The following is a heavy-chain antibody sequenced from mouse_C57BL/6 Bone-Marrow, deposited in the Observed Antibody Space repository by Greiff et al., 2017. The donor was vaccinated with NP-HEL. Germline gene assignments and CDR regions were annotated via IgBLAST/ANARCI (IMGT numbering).Heavy chain of an antibody. J-gene: IGHJ3*01. CDR2: IYPGDGDT. D-gene: IGHD2-2*01. Sequence: QVQLQQSGPELVKPGASVKISCKASGYAFSSSWMNWVKQRPGKGLEWIGRIYPGDGDTNYNGKFKGKATLTADKSSSTAYMQLSSLTSEDSAVYFCARYDLLWLRRGFAYWGQGTLVTVSA. CDR3: ARYDLLWLRRGFAY. CDR1: GYAFSSSW. V-gene: IGHV1-82*01.